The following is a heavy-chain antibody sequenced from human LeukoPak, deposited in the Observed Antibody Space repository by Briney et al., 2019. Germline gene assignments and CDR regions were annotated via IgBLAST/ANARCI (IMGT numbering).Heavy chain of an antibody. Sequence: SGTLSLTCTVSGGSVNSGAYYWSWIRQPPGKGLKWIGNIYSSGSAYYNPSLKSRVTMSVDTSKNQFSLELSSVTAADTAVYYCARKPIVNSAWYYFDYWGQGTLVTVSS. CDR1: GGSVNSGAYY. CDR3: ARKPIVNSAWYYFDY. CDR2: IYSSGSA. V-gene: IGHV4-39*07. J-gene: IGHJ4*02. D-gene: IGHD3-22*01.